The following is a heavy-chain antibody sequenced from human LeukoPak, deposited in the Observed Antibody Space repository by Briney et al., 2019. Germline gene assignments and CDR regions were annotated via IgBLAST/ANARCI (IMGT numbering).Heavy chain of an antibody. CDR2: ISSSSSYI. J-gene: IGHJ4*02. D-gene: IGHD2-15*01. CDR1: GFTFSSYW. CDR3: ARDPLVCSGGSCHDY. V-gene: IGHV3-21*01. Sequence: GGSLRLSCAASGFTFSSYWMSWVRQAPGKGLEWVSSISSSSSYIYYADSVKGRFTISRDNAKNSLYLQMNSLRAEDTAVYYCARDPLVCSGGSCHDYWGQGTLVTVSS.